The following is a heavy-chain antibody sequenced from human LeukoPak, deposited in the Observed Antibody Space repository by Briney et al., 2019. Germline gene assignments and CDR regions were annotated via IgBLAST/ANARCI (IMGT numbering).Heavy chain of an antibody. D-gene: IGHD6-6*01. J-gene: IGHJ4*02. CDR3: ARHRPEAAFDF. V-gene: IGHV3-53*01. Sequence: GGSLRLSCAASGFTVSNHFMSWVRQAPGKGLEWVSIIYSGGSTYYADSVKGRFTISRDNSKNTLYLQMNSLRAEDTAVYYCARHRPEAAFDFWGQGTLVTVSS. CDR1: GFTVSNHF. CDR2: IYSGGST.